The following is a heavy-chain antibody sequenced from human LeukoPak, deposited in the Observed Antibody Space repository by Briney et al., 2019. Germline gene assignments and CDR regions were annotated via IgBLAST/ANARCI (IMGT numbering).Heavy chain of an antibody. CDR2: IYSGGRT. Sequence: PGGSLRLSCAASRFTVRSNYMSWVRQAPGKGLEGVSVIYSGGRTYYADAVKGRFTISRDNSKNTLYLQMNSLRAEDTAVYYCARSPYNWNDSPYDMYVWGNGTTVTVSS. CDR1: RFTVRSNY. CDR3: ARSPYNWNDSPYDMYV. V-gene: IGHV3-66*02. D-gene: IGHD1-1*01. J-gene: IGHJ6*03.